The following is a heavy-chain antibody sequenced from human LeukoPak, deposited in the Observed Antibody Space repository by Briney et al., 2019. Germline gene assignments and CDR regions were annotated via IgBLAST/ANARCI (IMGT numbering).Heavy chain of an antibody. D-gene: IGHD1-1*01. V-gene: IGHV4-61*02. J-gene: IGHJ5*02. Sequence: SETLSLTCTVSGGSISSGSYYWSWIRQPAGKGLEWIGRIYTSGSTNYNPSLKSRVTISVDTSKNQFSLKLSSVTAADTAVYYCARGYHNWFDPWGQGTLVTVSS. CDR3: ARGYHNWFDP. CDR1: GGSISSGSYY. CDR2: IYTSGST.